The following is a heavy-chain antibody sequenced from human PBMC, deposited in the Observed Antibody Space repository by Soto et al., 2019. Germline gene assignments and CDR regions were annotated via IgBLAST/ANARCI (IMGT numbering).Heavy chain of an antibody. Sequence: HPGGSLRLSCAASGFTFSSYAMSWVRQAPGKGLEWVSAISGSGGSTYYADSVKGRFTISRDNSKNTLYLQMNSLRAEDTAVYYCAKVRTYYYDSSGYQSDAFDIWGQGTMVTVSS. J-gene: IGHJ3*02. D-gene: IGHD3-22*01. V-gene: IGHV3-23*01. CDR2: ISGSGGST. CDR1: GFTFSSYA. CDR3: AKVRTYYYDSSGYQSDAFDI.